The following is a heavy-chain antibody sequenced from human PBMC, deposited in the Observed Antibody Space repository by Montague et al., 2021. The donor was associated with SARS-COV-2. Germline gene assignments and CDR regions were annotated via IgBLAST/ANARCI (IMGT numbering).Heavy chain of an antibody. CDR1: GYTFTSYD. CDR2: MNPNSGNT. CDR3: ARASLVRGVIITRVRYSYYMDV. D-gene: IGHD3-10*01. J-gene: IGHJ6*03. Sequence: SVKVSCKASGYTFTSYDINWVRQAAGQGLEWMGWMNPNSGNTGYAQKLQGRVTMTRDTSMNTAYMELGSLRSEDTAVYYCARASLVRGVIITRVRYSYYMDVWGKGTTVTVS. V-gene: IGHV1-8*01.